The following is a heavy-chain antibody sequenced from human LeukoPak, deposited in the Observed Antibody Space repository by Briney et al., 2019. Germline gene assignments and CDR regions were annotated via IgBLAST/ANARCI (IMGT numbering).Heavy chain of an antibody. Sequence: SETLSLTCTVSGGSISSGSYYWSWIRQPAGKGLEWIGRIYTSGSTNYNPSLKSRVTISVDTSKNQFSLKLSSVTAADTAVYYCARAVVVTATSVRSDYFDYWGQGTLVTVPS. V-gene: IGHV4-61*02. CDR2: IYTSGST. D-gene: IGHD2-21*02. J-gene: IGHJ4*02. CDR1: GGSISSGSYY. CDR3: ARAVVVTATSVRSDYFDY.